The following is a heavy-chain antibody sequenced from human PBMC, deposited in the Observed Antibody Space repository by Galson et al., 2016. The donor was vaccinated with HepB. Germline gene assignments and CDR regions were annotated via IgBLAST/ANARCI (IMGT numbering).Heavy chain of an antibody. Sequence: SARRVCTASGCTYRRAVMSWVRRAPGKGLQCVSYNSPSGGVGYPPASAAGRFTTSRDNSRNTLYLEMDRLRVEDTALYYCVKVRGSGRPFYFQYWGQGTLVTVSS. J-gene: IGHJ4*02. CDR1: GCTYRRAV. V-gene: IGHV3-23*01. CDR3: VKVRGSGRPFYFQY. CDR2: NSPSGGVG. D-gene: IGHD3-10*01.